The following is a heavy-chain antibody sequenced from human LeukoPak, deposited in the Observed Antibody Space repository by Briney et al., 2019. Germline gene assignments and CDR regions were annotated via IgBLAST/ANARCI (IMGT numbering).Heavy chain of an antibody. Sequence: GGSLRLSCAASGFTFSSYGLHWVRQAPGKGLEWVAVISYDGSNKYYADSVKGRFTISRDNSKNTLYLQMNSPRAEDTAVYYCAKEHRDGYSYGQGLDYWGQGTLVTVSS. CDR3: AKEHRDGYSYGQGLDY. CDR2: ISYDGSNK. J-gene: IGHJ4*02. V-gene: IGHV3-30*18. D-gene: IGHD5-18*01. CDR1: GFTFSSYG.